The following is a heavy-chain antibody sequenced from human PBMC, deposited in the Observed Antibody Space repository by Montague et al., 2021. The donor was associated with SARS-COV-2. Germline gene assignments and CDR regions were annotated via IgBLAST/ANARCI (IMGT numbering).Heavy chain of an antibody. J-gene: IGHJ2*01. CDR1: SGSISNDIYY. Sequence: SETQSLTCTVSSGSISNDIYYWGWIRQPPGKGPEWIGGSRYGGTSYYNPSLKSRVTISIDTSKNQCSLKMTAVTAADTAVYFCARQDIQLRFDLWGRGTLVTVSS. V-gene: IGHV4-39*01. CDR3: ARQDIQLRFDL. CDR2: SRYGGTS. D-gene: IGHD1-1*01.